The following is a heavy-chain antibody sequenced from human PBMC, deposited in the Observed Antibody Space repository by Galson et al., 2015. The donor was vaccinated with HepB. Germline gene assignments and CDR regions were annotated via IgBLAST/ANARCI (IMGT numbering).Heavy chain of an antibody. CDR2: ISCYNGDT. D-gene: IGHD6-19*01. V-gene: IGHV1-18*01. CDR3: ARDPSNTSGRYIYFDY. CDR1: GYTFNHYG. J-gene: IGHJ4*02. Sequence: SVKVSCKASGYTFNHYGVSWVRQAPGQGLEWMGWISCYNGDTHYAQKFQGRVIMTRDTSTSAVYMELRSLRSDDTAVYYCARDPSNTSGRYIYFDYWGQGSQVTVSS.